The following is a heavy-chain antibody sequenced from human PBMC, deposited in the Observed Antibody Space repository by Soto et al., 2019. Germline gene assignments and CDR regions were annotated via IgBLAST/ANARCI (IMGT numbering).Heavy chain of an antibody. CDR3: VRVKVGDLFRFNWFFDL. Sequence: PSETLSLTCTVSGGFIISGNFSWSWIRQTPGKGPEWIGYIFHSGATFYNSSLKTRVTISVDRPKNQFSLKLRSVSEADTAVYYCVRVKVGDLFRFNWFFDLWGRGTLVTVSS. CDR2: IFHSGAT. J-gene: IGHJ2*01. CDR1: GGFIISGNFS. V-gene: IGHV4-30-2*01. D-gene: IGHD3-3*01.